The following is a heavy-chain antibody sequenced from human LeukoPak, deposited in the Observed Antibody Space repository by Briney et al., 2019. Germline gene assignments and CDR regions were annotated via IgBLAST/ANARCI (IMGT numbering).Heavy chain of an antibody. CDR1: GGSISSSSYY. Sequence: SETLSLTCTVSGGSISSSSYYWGWIRQPPRKGLEWVGSIYYSGSTYYNPSLKSRVTISVDTSKNQFSLKLSSVTAADTAVYYCARALYIVVVTAIFDAFDIWGQGTMVTVSS. CDR2: IYYSGST. D-gene: IGHD2-21*02. CDR3: ARALYIVVVTAIFDAFDI. J-gene: IGHJ3*02. V-gene: IGHV4-39*07.